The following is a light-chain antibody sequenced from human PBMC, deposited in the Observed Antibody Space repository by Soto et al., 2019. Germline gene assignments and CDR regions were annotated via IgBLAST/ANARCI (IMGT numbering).Light chain of an antibody. Sequence: DTPMSQSPPSVCAWLGARVNIXRRASQGIARWLAWYQQKPGKAPKLLIYAASSLESGVPSRFSGSGSGTDFTLTISSLQPEDFATYYCQQVNSYPLTFGGGTKVDIK. V-gene: IGKV1-12*01. CDR1: QGIARW. CDR2: AAS. J-gene: IGKJ4*01. CDR3: QQVNSYPLT.